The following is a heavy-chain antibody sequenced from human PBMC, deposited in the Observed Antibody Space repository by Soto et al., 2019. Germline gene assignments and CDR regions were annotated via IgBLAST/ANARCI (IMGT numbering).Heavy chain of an antibody. CDR1: GGSISSGGYS. Sequence: QLQLQESGSGLVKPSQTLSLTCAVSGGSISSGGYSWSWIRQPPGKGLEWIGYIYHSGSTYYNPSLKSRVTISVDRSKNQFSLKLSSVTAADTAVYYCARVVYDFWSGYYDYWGQGTLVTVSS. CDR3: ARVVYDFWSGYYDY. J-gene: IGHJ4*02. D-gene: IGHD3-3*01. CDR2: IYHSGST. V-gene: IGHV4-30-2*01.